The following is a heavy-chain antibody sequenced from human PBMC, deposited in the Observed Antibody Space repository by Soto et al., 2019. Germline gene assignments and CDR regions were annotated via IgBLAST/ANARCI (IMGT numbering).Heavy chain of an antibody. D-gene: IGHD1-1*01. V-gene: IGHV3-48*01. Sequence: PGGSLRLSCAVSGFTFITYSMNWVRQAPEKGLEWVSYISSSGSTIYYADSVKGRFTISRDNDKNSLYLQMNSLRAEDTAVYYCAKDLTWNQADYWGQGALVTVSS. J-gene: IGHJ4*02. CDR2: ISSSGSTI. CDR1: GFTFITYS. CDR3: AKDLTWNQADY.